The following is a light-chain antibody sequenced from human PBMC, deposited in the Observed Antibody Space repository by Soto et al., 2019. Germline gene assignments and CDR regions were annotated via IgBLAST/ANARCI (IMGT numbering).Light chain of an antibody. J-gene: IGKJ4*02. CDR3: QQRINWPST. V-gene: IGKV3-11*01. CDR1: QSVSSY. Sequence: EIVLTQSPATLSLSPGERATLSCRASQSVSSYLAWYQQKPGQAPKLLIYDASNRATGIPARFSGSGSGTDFTLTISILEPEDFAVYYCQQRINWPSTFGRGTKVDIK. CDR2: DAS.